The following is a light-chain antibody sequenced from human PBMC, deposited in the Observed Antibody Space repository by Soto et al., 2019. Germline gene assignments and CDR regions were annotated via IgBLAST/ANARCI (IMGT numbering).Light chain of an antibody. CDR1: QSVSSY. V-gene: IGKV3-11*01. J-gene: IGKJ5*01. CDR3: QQRSNWPPIT. Sequence: EIVLTQSPATLSLSPGERATLSCRASQSVSSYLAWYQQKPGQAPRLLIYDASNRATGIPARFSGSGSGIDFTLTSSSLEPEDFAVYYCQQRSNWPPITVGQGTRLEIK. CDR2: DAS.